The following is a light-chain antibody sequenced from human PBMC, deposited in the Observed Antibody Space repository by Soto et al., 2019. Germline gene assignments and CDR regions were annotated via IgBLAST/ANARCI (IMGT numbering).Light chain of an antibody. CDR3: LSYTTSSSYV. CDR1: SSDVGAYNR. J-gene: IGLJ1*01. Sequence: QSALTQPASVSGSPGRSINISCTGTSSDVGAYNRVSWYQQHSGKAPKLMIYEVSNRSSGVSNRFSGSKSGNTASLTISGLQAEDEADYYCLSYTTSSSYVFGTGSKVTVL. CDR2: EVS. V-gene: IGLV2-14*01.